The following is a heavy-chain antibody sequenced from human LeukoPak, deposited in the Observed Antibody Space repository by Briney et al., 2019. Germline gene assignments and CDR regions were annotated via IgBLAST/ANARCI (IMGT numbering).Heavy chain of an antibody. J-gene: IGHJ4*02. CDR3: ARASDEIWFGELFAMSLLY. CDR2: INPNSGGT. CDR1: GYTFTGYY. V-gene: IGHV1-2*04. D-gene: IGHD3-10*01. Sequence: ASVKVSCKASGYTFTGYYMHWVRQAPGQGLEWMGWINPNSGGTNYAQKFQGWVTMTRDTSISTAYMELSRLRSDDTAVYYCARASDEIWFGELFAMSLLYWGQGTLVTVSS.